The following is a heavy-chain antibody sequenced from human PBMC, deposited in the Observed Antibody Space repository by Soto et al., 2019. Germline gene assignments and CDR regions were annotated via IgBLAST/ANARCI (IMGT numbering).Heavy chain of an antibody. D-gene: IGHD3-22*01. J-gene: IGHJ4*02. CDR2: ISAYNGNT. CDR3: ARSTYYYDSSGNYGEADY. Sequence: ASVKVSCKASGYTFTSYGISWVRQAPGQGLEWMGWISAYNGNTNYAQKLQGRVTMTTDTSTSTAYMELRSLRSDDTAVYYCARSTYYYDSSGNYGEADYWGQGTLVTVSS. CDR1: GYTFTSYG. V-gene: IGHV1-18*01.